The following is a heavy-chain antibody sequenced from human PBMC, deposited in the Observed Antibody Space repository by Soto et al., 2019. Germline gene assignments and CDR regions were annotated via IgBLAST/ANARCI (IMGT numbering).Heavy chain of an antibody. CDR2: IKQDGSEK. CDR3: ARGGYSYRS. Sequence: EVQLVESGGGLVQPGGSLRLSCAASGFTFSSDWMSWVRQAPGKGLEWVANIKQDGSEKYYVDSVKGRFTISRDNAKNSLYLQMNSLRAEDTAVYYCARGGYSYRSWGQGTLVTVSS. D-gene: IGHD5-18*01. CDR1: GFTFSSDW. V-gene: IGHV3-7*01. J-gene: IGHJ4*02.